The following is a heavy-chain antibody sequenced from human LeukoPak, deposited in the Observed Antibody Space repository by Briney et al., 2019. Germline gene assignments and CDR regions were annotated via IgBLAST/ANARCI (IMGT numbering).Heavy chain of an antibody. Sequence: SQTLSLTCTVSGGSISSGDYCWSWIRQPPGKGQEWIGYIYYSGSTNYNPSLKSRVTISVDTSKNQFSLKLSSVTAADTAVYYCARDRGLVVAATNYYYGMDVWGQGTTVTVSS. J-gene: IGHJ6*02. CDR1: GGSISSGDYC. V-gene: IGHV4-30-4*01. CDR3: ARDRGLVVAATNYYYGMDV. D-gene: IGHD2-15*01. CDR2: IYYSGST.